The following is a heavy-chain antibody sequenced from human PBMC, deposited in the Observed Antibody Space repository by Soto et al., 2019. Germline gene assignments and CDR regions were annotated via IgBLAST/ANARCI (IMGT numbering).Heavy chain of an antibody. CDR1: GFTFDDYA. J-gene: IGHJ4*02. Sequence: EVQLVESGGGLVQPGRSLRLSCAASGFTFDDYAMHWVRQAPGKGLEWVSGISWNSGSIGYVDSVKGRFTISRDNAKNSLYLQMNSLRAEDTALYYCAKGNTAMVKDENDYWGQGTLVTVSS. CDR2: ISWNSGSI. D-gene: IGHD5-18*01. CDR3: AKGNTAMVKDENDY. V-gene: IGHV3-9*01.